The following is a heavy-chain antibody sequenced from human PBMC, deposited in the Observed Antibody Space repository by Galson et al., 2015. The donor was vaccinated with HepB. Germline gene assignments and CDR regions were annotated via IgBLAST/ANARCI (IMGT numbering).Heavy chain of an antibody. D-gene: IGHD6-19*01. CDR2: ISVSDDYT. Sequence: SVKVSCKASGYSFINHYVTWVRQAPGQGLEWVGWISVSDDYTNAAQKFQDRVTMTADTSTTTVYMHLRGLRSDDTAIYFCARVRRGGVSGWDSDSWGQGTLVTVSS. V-gene: IGHV1-18*01. CDR3: ARVRRGGVSGWDSDS. CDR1: GYSFINHY. J-gene: IGHJ4*02.